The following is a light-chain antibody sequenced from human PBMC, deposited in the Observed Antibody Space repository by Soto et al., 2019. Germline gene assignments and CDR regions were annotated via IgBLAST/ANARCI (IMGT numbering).Light chain of an antibody. V-gene: IGKV1-39*01. CDR3: QQSDSTPIS. CDR1: QSVSSY. CDR2: AAS. J-gene: IGKJ5*01. Sequence: DIYMTQSPYSLSASVGDRVTITCRASQSVSSYLNWYQQKPGEAPKLLIYAASSWQSGVPSRFSGSGSGTDFTLTICSLEPEDFATYYCQQSDSTPISFDQGRLLGI.